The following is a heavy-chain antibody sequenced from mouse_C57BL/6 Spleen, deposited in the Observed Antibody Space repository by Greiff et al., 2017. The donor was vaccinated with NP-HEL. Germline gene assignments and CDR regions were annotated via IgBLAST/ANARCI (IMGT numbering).Heavy chain of an antibody. V-gene: IGHV1-52*01. Sequence: VQLQQPGAELVRPGSSVKLSCKASGYTFTSYWMHWVKQRPIQGLEWIGNIDPSDSETHYNQKFKDKATLTVDKSSSTAYMQLSSLTSEDSAVYYCARSITTVVATPYYAMDYWGQGTSVTVSS. CDR3: ARSITTVVATPYYAMDY. J-gene: IGHJ4*01. CDR1: GYTFTSYW. CDR2: IDPSDSET. D-gene: IGHD1-1*01.